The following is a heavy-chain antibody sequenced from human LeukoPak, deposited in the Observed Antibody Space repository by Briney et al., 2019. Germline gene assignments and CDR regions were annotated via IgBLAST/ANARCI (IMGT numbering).Heavy chain of an antibody. CDR3: TRNVPDWNYAMDV. J-gene: IGHJ6*02. Sequence: GGSLRLSCTASGFTFGSYALTWVRQAPGKGLEWLAFIRSKAYGGTTEYAASVKGRFSISRDDSTSIAFLQMNTLKTEDTAVYYCTRNVPDWNYAMDVWGQGTTVTVSS. CDR2: IRSKAYGGTT. V-gene: IGHV3-49*04. CDR1: GFTFGSYA. D-gene: IGHD3/OR15-3a*01.